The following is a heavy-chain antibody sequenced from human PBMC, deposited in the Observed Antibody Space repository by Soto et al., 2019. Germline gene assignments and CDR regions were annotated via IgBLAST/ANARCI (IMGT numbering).Heavy chain of an antibody. CDR2: IWYDGSNK. Sequence: GGSLRLSCAASGFTFSSYGMHWVRQAPGKGLEWVAVIWYDGSNKYCADSVKGRFTISRDNSKNTLYLQMNSLRAEDTAVYYCARGLIAVAGSIDYWGQGTLVTVSS. V-gene: IGHV3-33*01. CDR3: ARGLIAVAGSIDY. D-gene: IGHD6-19*01. J-gene: IGHJ4*02. CDR1: GFTFSSYG.